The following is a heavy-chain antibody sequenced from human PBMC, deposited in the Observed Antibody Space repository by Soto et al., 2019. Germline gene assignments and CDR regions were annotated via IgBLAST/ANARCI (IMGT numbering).Heavy chain of an antibody. J-gene: IGHJ5*02. Sequence: QVQLQESGPGLVKPSQTLSLTCTVSGGSISSGGYYWSWIRQHPGKGLEWIGYIYYSGSTYYNPSLKSRFTIPEDTSKNQFPLKLPSGTAADTAVFYWAQSVSPGGQEPLVPVPP. V-gene: IGHV4-31*03. CDR3: AQSVSP. CDR1: GGSISSGGYY. CDR2: IYYSGST.